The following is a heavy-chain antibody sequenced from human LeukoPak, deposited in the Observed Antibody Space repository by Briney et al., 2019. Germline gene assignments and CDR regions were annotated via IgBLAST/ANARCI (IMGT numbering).Heavy chain of an antibody. D-gene: IGHD6-19*01. CDR1: GGSFSGYY. CDR3: ARHMVSGWYVPSGY. J-gene: IGHJ4*02. V-gene: IGHV4-34*01. CDR2: IYYSGST. Sequence: SETLSLTCAVYGGSFSGYYWSWIRQPPGKGLEWIGSIYYSGSTYYNPSLKSRVTISVDTSKNQFSLKLSSVTAADTAVYYCARHMVSGWYVPSGYWGQGTLVTVSS.